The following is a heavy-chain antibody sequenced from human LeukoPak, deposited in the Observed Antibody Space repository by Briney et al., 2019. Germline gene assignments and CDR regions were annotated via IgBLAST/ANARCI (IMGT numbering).Heavy chain of an antibody. Sequence: SETLSLTCTVSGGSISSYYWTWLRQPPGKGLEWIGFFYYSSGSTNYNPSLKSRVTISVDTSTNQFSLRLSSVTDADTAVYYCARDSLIPGATGGNDYWGQGTLVTVSS. CDR3: ARDSLIPGATGGNDY. CDR1: GGSISSYY. D-gene: IGHD1-26*01. J-gene: IGHJ4*02. CDR2: FYYSSGST. V-gene: IGHV4-59*01.